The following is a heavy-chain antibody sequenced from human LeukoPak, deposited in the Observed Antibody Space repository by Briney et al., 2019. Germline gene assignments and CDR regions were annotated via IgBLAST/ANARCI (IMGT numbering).Heavy chain of an antibody. J-gene: IGHJ4*02. Sequence: GGSLRLSCAASGFTVSSNYMSWVRQAPGKGLEWVSVIYSGGSTYYADSVKGRFTISRDNSKNTLYLQMNSLRAEDTAVYYCACSSGYYYIVYWGQETLVTVPS. V-gene: IGHV3-53*01. CDR2: IYSGGST. D-gene: IGHD3-22*01. CDR1: GFTVSSNY. CDR3: ACSSGYYYIVY.